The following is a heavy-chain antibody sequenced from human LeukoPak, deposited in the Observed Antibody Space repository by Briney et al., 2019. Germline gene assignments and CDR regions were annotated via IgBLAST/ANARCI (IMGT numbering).Heavy chain of an antibody. D-gene: IGHD7-27*01. CDR3: AKGVLGRTQSVSAGLDY. CDR2: ISYDGSNK. V-gene: IGHV3-30-3*01. J-gene: IGHJ4*02. CDR1: GFTFSSYA. Sequence: GGSLRLSCAASGFTFSSYAMHWVRQAPGKGLEWVAVISYDGSNKYYADSVKGRFTISRDNSKNTLYLQMNSLRAEDTAVYYCAKGVLGRTQSVSAGLDYWGQGTLVTVSS.